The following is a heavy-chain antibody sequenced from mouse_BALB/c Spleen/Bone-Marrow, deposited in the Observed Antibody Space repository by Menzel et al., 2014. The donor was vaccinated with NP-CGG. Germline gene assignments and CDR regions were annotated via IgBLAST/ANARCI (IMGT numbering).Heavy chain of an antibody. CDR3: GTYYRYDRRFAY. CDR1: GFNIKDTY. J-gene: IGHJ3*01. Sequence: VQLKQSGAELVKPGASVKLSCTASGFNIKDTYMHWVKQRPEQGLEWIGRIDPANGNTKYDPKFQGKATITADTSSNTAYLQLSSLTSEDTAVYYCGTYYRYDRRFAYWGQGTLVTVSA. CDR2: IDPANGNT. D-gene: IGHD2-14*01. V-gene: IGHV14-3*02.